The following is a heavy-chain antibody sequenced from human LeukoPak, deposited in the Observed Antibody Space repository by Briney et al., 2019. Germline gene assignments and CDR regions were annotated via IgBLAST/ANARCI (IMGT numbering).Heavy chain of an antibody. CDR3: AKSKLTRRESNYYYCDMDV. J-gene: IGHJ6*02. V-gene: IGHV3-23*01. Sequence: GGSLRLSCAASGFTFVSYAMIWVRQAPGKGLEWVSAITGSGDTTYYADSVKGRFTISRDNSKNTLYLQMSSLRAEDTAVYYCAKSKLTRRESNYYYCDMDVWGQGTTVTVSS. CDR2: ITGSGDTT. D-gene: IGHD3-10*01. CDR1: GFTFVSYA.